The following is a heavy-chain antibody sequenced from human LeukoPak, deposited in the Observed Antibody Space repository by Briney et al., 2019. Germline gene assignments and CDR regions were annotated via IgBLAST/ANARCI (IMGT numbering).Heavy chain of an antibody. CDR2: IIPIFGTA. D-gene: IGHD2-21*02. V-gene: IGHV1-69*13. CDR1: GGTFSSYA. CDR3: AREHIVVVTAIQYFDY. J-gene: IGHJ4*02. Sequence: SVKVSCKASGGTFSSYAISWVRQAPGQGLEWMGGIIPIFGTANYAQKFQGRVTVTADESTSTAYMELSSLRSEDTAVYYCAREHIVVVTAIQYFDYWGQGTLVTVSS.